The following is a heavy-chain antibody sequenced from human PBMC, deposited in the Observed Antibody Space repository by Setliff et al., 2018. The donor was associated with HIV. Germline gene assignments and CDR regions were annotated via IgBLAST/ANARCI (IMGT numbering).Heavy chain of an antibody. CDR2: IPDSGTT. D-gene: IGHD4-4*01. V-gene: IGHV4-59*01. CDR3: ARITDDYSRYYHYMDV. J-gene: IGHJ6*03. Sequence: SETLSLTCSVSGGSINNYYWSWIRQPPGKGLEWIGYIPDSGTTNYNPSLKSRVTMSVDTSKNQFSLKLSSLTAADTAVYYCARITDDYSRYYHYMDVWGKGTTGTVSS. CDR1: GGSINNYY.